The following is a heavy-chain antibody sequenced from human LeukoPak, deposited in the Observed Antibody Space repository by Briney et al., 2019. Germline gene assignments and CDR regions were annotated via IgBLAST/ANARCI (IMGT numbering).Heavy chain of an antibody. CDR2: ISSSSTTI. V-gene: IGHV3-48*01. Sequence: PGGSLRLSCAASGFTFNNAWMSWVRQAPGKGLEWLSYISSSSTTIYYADSVKGRFTISRDNSKNMLYLQMDSLRAEDTAVYYCARDAHVDTAIGYWGQGTLLTVSS. D-gene: IGHD5-18*01. CDR3: ARDAHVDTAIGY. CDR1: GFTFNNAW. J-gene: IGHJ4*02.